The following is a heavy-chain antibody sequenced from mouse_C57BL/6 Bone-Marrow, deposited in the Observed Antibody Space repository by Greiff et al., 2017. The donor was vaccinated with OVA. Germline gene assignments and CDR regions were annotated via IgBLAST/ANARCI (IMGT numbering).Heavy chain of an antibody. V-gene: IGHV1-64*01. CDR1: GYTFTSYW. D-gene: IGHD5-1*01. J-gene: IGHJ3*01. CDR3: ARSAVPLPWFAY. Sequence: VQLKQPGAELVKPGASVKLSCKASGYTFTSYWMHWVKQRPGQGLEWIGMIHPNSGSTNYNEKFKSKATLTVDKSSSTAYMQLSSLTSEDSAVYYCARSAVPLPWFAYWGQGTLVTVSA. CDR2: IHPNSGST.